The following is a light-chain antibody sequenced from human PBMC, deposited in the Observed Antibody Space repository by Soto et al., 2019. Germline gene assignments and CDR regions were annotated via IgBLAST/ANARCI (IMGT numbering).Light chain of an antibody. CDR3: SSYTSFSTLV. J-gene: IGLJ2*01. V-gene: IGLV2-14*01. CDR2: EVS. Sequence: QSALTQPASVSGSRGQAIIISCTGSSSDVGGYNYVSWYQQHPGKAPKLMIYEVSNRPPGVSNRFSGSKSGNTASLSISGLQAEDEADYYCSSYTSFSTLVFGGGAKVTVL. CDR1: SSDVGGYNY.